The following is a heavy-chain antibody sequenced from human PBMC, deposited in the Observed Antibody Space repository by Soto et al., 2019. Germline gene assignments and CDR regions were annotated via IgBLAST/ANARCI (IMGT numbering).Heavy chain of an antibody. CDR1: GFTFSSYG. J-gene: IGHJ6*03. CDR3: ARSGLRFLEWPTPYYMDV. CDR2: IWYDGSNK. Sequence: GGSLRLSCAASGFTFSSYGMHWVRQAPGKGLEWVAVIWYDGSNKYYADSVKGRFTISRDNSKNTLYLQMNSLRAEDTAVYYCARSGLRFLEWPTPYYMDVWGKGTTVTVSS. V-gene: IGHV3-33*01. D-gene: IGHD3-3*01.